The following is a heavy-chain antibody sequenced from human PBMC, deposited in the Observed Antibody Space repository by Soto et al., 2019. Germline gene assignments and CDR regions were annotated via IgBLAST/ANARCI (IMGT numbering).Heavy chain of an antibody. CDR1: GGSISSSSYY. D-gene: IGHD2-2*01. CDR2: IYYSGST. Sequence: LSLTCTVSGGSISSSSYYWGWIRQPPGKGLEWIGSIYYSGSTYYNPSLKSRVTISVDTSKDQFSLKLSSVTAADTAVYYCARGYCSSTSCFYYYGMDVWGQGTTVTVSS. J-gene: IGHJ6*02. V-gene: IGHV4-39*01. CDR3: ARGYCSSTSCFYYYGMDV.